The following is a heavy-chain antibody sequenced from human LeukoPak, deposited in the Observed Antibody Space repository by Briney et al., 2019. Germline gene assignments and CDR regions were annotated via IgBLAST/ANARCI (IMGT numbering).Heavy chain of an antibody. CDR2: IYYSGST. Sequence: PSETLSLTCAVSGGSISSGGYSWSWIRQPPGKGLEGIGYIYYSGSTNYNPSRKSRVTMSVDTSKNQLSLKLSSVTAADTAVYYCAREKITNDYYYGSGSYFGYYYYYMDVWGKGTTVTISS. CDR3: AREKITNDYYYGSGSYFGYYYYYMDV. V-gene: IGHV4-61*08. J-gene: IGHJ6*03. CDR1: GGSISSGGYS. D-gene: IGHD3-10*01.